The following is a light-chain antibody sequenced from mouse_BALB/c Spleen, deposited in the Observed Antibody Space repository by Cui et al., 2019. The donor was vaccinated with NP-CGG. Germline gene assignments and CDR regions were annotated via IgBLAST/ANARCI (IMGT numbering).Light chain of an antibody. CDR3: II. J-gene: IGLJ3*01. V-gene: IGLV1*01. CDR2: GTN. Sequence: QTVVTQESALTTSPGEPVTLTCRSSTGAVTTNNYANWVHEEPDHLFTGLIGGTNNRVPGVPARFSGSLIGDKAALTITGAQPEDEAIYFSIIFGSGTKVTVL. CDR1: TGAVTTNNY.